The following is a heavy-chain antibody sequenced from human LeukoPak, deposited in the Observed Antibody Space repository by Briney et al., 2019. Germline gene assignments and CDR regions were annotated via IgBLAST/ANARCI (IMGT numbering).Heavy chain of an antibody. V-gene: IGHV1-18*01. J-gene: IGHJ3*02. D-gene: IGHD3-16*01. CDR3: ARDTYYDYVWGSSNDAFDI. CDR1: GYTFTSYG. Sequence: ASVKVSCKASGYTFTSYGISWVRQAPGQGLEWMGWISAYNGNTNYAQKLQGRVTMTTDTSTSTAYMELRSLRSDDTAVYYCARDTYYDYVWGSSNDAFDIWGQGTMVTVSS. CDR2: ISAYNGNT.